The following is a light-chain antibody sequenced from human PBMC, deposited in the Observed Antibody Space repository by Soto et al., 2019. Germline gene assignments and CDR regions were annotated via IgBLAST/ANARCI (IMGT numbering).Light chain of an antibody. CDR1: QSVFYSTITKDL. CDR3: QQYSNIPFT. Sequence: DIVMTQSPDSLAVSLGERATINCKSSQSVFYSTITKDLLAWYQQKPGHPPKLLISWASARQSGVPDRFSGSGSGTDFTLTISSLPAEDVAVYYCQQYSNIPFTFGPGTKVDI. V-gene: IGKV4-1*01. J-gene: IGKJ3*01. CDR2: WAS.